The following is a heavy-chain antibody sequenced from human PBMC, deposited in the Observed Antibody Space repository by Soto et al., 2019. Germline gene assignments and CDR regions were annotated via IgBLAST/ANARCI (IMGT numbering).Heavy chain of an antibody. D-gene: IGHD3-9*01. J-gene: IGHJ6*02. CDR1: GFTFSNAW. Sequence: PGGSLRLSCAASGFTFSNAWMSWVRQAPGKGLEWVGRIKSKTDGGTTDYAAPVKGRFTISRDDSKNTLYLQMNSLKTEDTAVYYCTTAPYDILTGFYGMDVWGQGTTVTVS. CDR2: IKSKTDGGTT. V-gene: IGHV3-15*01. CDR3: TTAPYDILTGFYGMDV.